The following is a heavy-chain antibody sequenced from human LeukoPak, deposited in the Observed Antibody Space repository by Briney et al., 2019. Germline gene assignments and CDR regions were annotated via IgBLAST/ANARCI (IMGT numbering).Heavy chain of an antibody. CDR3: ARDVSVRSITMIVVGAFDI. CDR2: IYTSGST. CDR1: GGSISSYY. Sequence: PSETLSLTCTVSGGSISSYYWSWIRQPAGKGLEWIGRIYTSGSTNYNPSLKSRVTMSVDTSKNQFSLKLSSVNAADTAVYYCARDVSVRSITMIVVGAFDIWGQGTMVTVSS. V-gene: IGHV4-4*07. D-gene: IGHD3-22*01. J-gene: IGHJ3*02.